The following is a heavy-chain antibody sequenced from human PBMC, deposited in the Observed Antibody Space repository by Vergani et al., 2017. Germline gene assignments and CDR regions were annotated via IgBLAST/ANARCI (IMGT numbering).Heavy chain of an antibody. CDR3: ARGRLGELLNSYYYFYMDV. D-gene: IGHD3-10*01. V-gene: IGHV4-34*01. CDR2: INHSGST. Sequence: QVQLQQWGAGLLKPSETLSLTCAVYGGSFSGYYWSWIRQPPGKGLEWIGEINHSGSTNYNPSLKSRVTISVDTSKNQFSLKLSSVTAADTAVYYCARGRLGELLNSYYYFYMDVWGKGP. CDR1: GGSFSGYY. J-gene: IGHJ6*03.